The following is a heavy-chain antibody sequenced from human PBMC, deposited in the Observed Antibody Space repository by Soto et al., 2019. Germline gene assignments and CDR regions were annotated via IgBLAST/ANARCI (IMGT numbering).Heavy chain of an antibody. CDR2: IYWDDDK. CDR3: AHRGEYGHFIDY. CDR1: EFSLSTSGVG. J-gene: IGHJ4*02. V-gene: IGHV2-5*02. Sequence: ESGPTLVNPTQTLTLTCTFSEFSLSTSGVGVGWIRQTPGMALVWLALIYWDDDKRYSPSRKSRLTITKDTSKTQVVLTMTDMDPVDTATYYCAHRGEYGHFIDYWGQGTLVTVSS. D-gene: IGHD6-6*01.